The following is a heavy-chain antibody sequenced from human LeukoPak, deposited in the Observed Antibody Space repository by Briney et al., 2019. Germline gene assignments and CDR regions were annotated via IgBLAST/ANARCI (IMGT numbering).Heavy chain of an antibody. CDR1: GFTFSGSA. CDR2: ISSKANSYAT. CDR3: TSTDLEYYYDSSGYQTPDY. Sequence: GGSLRLSCAASGFTFSGSAMHWVRQASGKGLEWVGRISSKANSYATAYAASVKGRFTISRDDSKNTAYLQMNSLKTEDTAVYYCTSTDLEYYYDSSGYQTPDYWGQGTLVTVSS. V-gene: IGHV3-73*01. J-gene: IGHJ4*02. D-gene: IGHD3-22*01.